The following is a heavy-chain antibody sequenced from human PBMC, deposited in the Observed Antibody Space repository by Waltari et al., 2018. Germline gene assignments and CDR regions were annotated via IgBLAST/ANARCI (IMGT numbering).Heavy chain of an antibody. CDR2: INHSGST. Sequence: QVQLQQWGAGLLKPSETLSLTCAVYGGSFSGYYWSWIRQPPGKGLEWIGEINHSGSTNYTPSRKSRVTRSVDTSKHQFSLKLSSVTAADTAVYYCATSFWSGYYKWGQGTLVTVSS. CDR3: ATSFWSGYYK. D-gene: IGHD3-3*01. CDR1: GGSFSGYY. V-gene: IGHV4-34*01. J-gene: IGHJ4*02.